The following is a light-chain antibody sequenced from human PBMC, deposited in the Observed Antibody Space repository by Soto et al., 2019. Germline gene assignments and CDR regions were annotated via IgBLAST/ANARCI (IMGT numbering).Light chain of an antibody. CDR2: GAS. Sequence: EIAMTQSPATGSVSPGEGAALSCRASQSVSSKLAWYQQKPGQAPRLLIYGASTRATGIPARFSGSGSGTEFTLIISSLQSEDSAVYYCQQYNSWLWTFGQGTKVDIK. CDR1: QSVSSK. J-gene: IGKJ1*01. V-gene: IGKV3-15*01. CDR3: QQYNSWLWT.